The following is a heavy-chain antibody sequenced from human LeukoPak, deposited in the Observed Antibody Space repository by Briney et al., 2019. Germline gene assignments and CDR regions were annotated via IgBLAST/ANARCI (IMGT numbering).Heavy chain of an antibody. J-gene: IGHJ4*02. CDR1: GYTFTGYY. CDR3: ARAERCSSTSCHTPSFDY. D-gene: IGHD2-2*02. Sequence: ASVKVSCKASGYTFTGYYMHWVRQAPGQGLEWMGWINPNSGGTNYAQKFQGRVTVTRDTSISTAYMELSRLRSDDTAVYYCARAERCSSTSCHTPSFDYWGQGTLVTVSS. V-gene: IGHV1-2*02. CDR2: INPNSGGT.